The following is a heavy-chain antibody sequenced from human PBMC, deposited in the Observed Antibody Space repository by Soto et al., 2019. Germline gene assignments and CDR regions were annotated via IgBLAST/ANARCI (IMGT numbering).Heavy chain of an antibody. V-gene: IGHV3-13*01. J-gene: IGHJ4*02. CDR3: ARRPFSSSSWYDY. D-gene: IGHD6-13*01. CDR1: GFTFSNYD. CDR2: IGTSGDT. Sequence: LRLSCAASGFTFSNYDMHWVRQVTGKGLEWFSTIGTSGDTYYPGSVKGRFTISRQNAKNPLYLQINSLRAEDTAVYYCARRPFSSSSWYDYWGLGTLGTVSS.